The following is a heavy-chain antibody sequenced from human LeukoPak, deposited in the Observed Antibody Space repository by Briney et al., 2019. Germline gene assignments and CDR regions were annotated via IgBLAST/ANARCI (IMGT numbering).Heavy chain of an antibody. CDR2: INPSGGST. D-gene: IGHD6-13*01. Sequence: ASVKVSCKASGYTFTSYYMHWVRQAPGQGLEWMGIINPSGGSTIYAQKFQGRVTMTEDTSTDTAYMELSSLRSEDTAVYYCATEGYSSSWIFDYWGQGTLVTVSS. CDR3: ATEGYSSSWIFDY. V-gene: IGHV1-46*01. CDR1: GYTFTSYY. J-gene: IGHJ4*02.